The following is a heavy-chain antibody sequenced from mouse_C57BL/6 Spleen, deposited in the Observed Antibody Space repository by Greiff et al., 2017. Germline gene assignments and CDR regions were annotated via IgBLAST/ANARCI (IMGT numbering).Heavy chain of an antibody. V-gene: IGHV5-4*01. D-gene: IGHD3-3*01. Sequence: EVKLMESGGGLVKPGGSLKLSCAASGFTFSSYAMSWVRQTPEKRLEWVATISDGGSYTYYPDNVKGRFTISRDNAKNNLYLQMSHLKSEDTAMYYCARDRANLHFDYWGQGTTLTVSS. CDR2: ISDGGSYT. CDR1: GFTFSSYA. CDR3: ARDRANLHFDY. J-gene: IGHJ2*01.